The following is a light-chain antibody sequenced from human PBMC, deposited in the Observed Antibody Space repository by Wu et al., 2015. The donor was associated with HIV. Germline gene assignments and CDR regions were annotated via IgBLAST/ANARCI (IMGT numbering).Light chain of an antibody. CDR3: QQRSKWPPA. V-gene: IGKV3D-20*02. Sequence: EIVLTQSPATLSLSPGERATLSCRASQSVVSNYLAWYQKKPGQAPRLLIYDASSRATGIPDRFSGSGSGTDFTLTISRLEPEDFAVYYCQQRSKWPPAFGGGSKVEIK. J-gene: IGKJ4*01. CDR2: DAS. CDR1: QSVVSNY.